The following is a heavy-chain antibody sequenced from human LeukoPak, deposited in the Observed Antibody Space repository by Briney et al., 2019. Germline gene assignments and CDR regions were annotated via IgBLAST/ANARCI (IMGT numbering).Heavy chain of an antibody. Sequence: ASVKDSCKASGYTFTGYYMHWVRQAPGQGLEWMGWINPNSGGTNYAQKFQGRVTMTRDTSISTAYIELSRLRSDDTSVYYCARDCVGSGWYYCFDYWGQGTLVTVSS. V-gene: IGHV1-2*02. CDR3: ARDCVGSGWYYCFDY. CDR1: GYTFTGYY. J-gene: IGHJ4*02. CDR2: INPNSGGT. D-gene: IGHD6-19*01.